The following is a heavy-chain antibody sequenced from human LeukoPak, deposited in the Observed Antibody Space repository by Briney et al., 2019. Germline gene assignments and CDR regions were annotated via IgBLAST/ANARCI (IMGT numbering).Heavy chain of an antibody. J-gene: IGHJ3*02. D-gene: IGHD3-10*01. CDR1: GGSIRSSYYY. CDR2: IYDSGST. Sequence: TSETLSLTCTVSGGSIRSSYYYWGWIRQPPGKGLEWIGSIYDSGSTYYNPSLKSRVTISVDTSKNQFSLKLNSVTAADTAVYYCARASLIKDAFDIWGQGTMVTVSS. CDR3: ARASLIKDAFDI. V-gene: IGHV4-39*01.